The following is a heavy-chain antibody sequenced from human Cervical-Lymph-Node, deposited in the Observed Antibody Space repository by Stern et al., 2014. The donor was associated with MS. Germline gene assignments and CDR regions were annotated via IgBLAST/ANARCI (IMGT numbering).Heavy chain of an antibody. CDR3: VRDTYDMSFLLGWTGGMDV. CDR1: GFTVSSYW. V-gene: IGHV3-74*03. D-gene: IGHD3/OR15-3a*01. J-gene: IGHJ6*02. Sequence: EVHLVESGGGLVQPGGSLRLSCVASGFTVSSYWMHWVRQGPERGLEWVARINGDGSSTTYAASVKGRFTISRDNAKNTLNLQMNSLRGEDTAMYYCVRDTYDMSFLLGWTGGMDVWGQGTTVTVSS. CDR2: INGDGSST.